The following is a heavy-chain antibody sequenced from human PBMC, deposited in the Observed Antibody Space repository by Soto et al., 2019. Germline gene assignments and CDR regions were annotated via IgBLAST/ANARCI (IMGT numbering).Heavy chain of an antibody. CDR1: GYTFSSYG. V-gene: IGHV1-18*01. CDR3: ARAHYDILTGYSLNWLDP. J-gene: IGHJ5*02. Sequence: ASVKVSCKAYGYTFSSYGISWVRQAPGQGLEWMGWISAYNGNTDYAQKLQGRVTMTTDTSTSTAYMELRSLKSDDTAVYYCARAHYDILTGYSLNWLDPWGQGTLVTVSS. D-gene: IGHD3-9*01. CDR2: ISAYNGNT.